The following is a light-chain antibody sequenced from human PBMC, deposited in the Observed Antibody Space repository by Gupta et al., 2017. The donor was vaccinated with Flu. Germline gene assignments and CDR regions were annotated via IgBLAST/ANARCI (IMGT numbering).Light chain of an antibody. Sequence: DIQMTQSPSSVSASVGDRVTITCRASQSISNYVNWYQQKQGKAPKLLIYAASSLQTGVPSRFSGSGSGTDFTLTISSLQPEDFATYYCQQSYSTAQYSFGQGTQLQIK. J-gene: IGKJ2*03. CDR3: QQSYSTAQYS. V-gene: IGKV1-39*01. CDR1: QSISNY. CDR2: AAS.